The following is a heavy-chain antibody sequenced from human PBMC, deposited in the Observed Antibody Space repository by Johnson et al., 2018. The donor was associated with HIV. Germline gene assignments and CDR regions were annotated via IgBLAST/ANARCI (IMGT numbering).Heavy chain of an antibody. D-gene: IGHD7-27*01. V-gene: IGHV3-11*04. CDR1: GFKFKDYY. J-gene: IGHJ3*01. CDR2: ISSSGGIR. CDR3: ARDSTPWGGDEVGYAFDV. Sequence: QVQLVESGGGVVRPGGSLRLSCAASGFKFKDYYMSWIRQAPGKGLEWISYISSSGGIRYYADSAKGRFTVSRDNAKNSLYLQMNRLRVEDTACYYCARDSTPWGGDEVGYAFDVWGQGTTVTVS.